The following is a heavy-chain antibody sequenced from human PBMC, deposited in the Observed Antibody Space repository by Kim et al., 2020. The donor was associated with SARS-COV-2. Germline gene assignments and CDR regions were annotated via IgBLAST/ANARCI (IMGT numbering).Heavy chain of an antibody. J-gene: IGHJ1*01. CDR1: GFTFSNSW. Sequence: GGSLRLSCETSGFTFSNSWMSWSRQAPGRRPEWVASLKPDGREENYLDAVKGRFTIARDNAKNTLYLQMNSLRVEDTAVYYCARDGMGASHNWGQDTLVTVSS. CDR3: ARDGMGASHN. V-gene: IGHV3-7*01. CDR2: LKPDGREE. D-gene: IGHD3-16*01.